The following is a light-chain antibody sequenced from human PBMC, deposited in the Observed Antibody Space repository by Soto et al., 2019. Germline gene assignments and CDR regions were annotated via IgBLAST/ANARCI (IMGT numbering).Light chain of an antibody. CDR3: QQYNNWPPPWT. V-gene: IGKV3-15*01. Sequence: EIVMTQSPATLSVSTGERATLSCRASQSVSSNLAWYQQKPGQAPRLLIYGVSTRATGIPARFSGSGSGTEFTLTISSLQSEDFAVYYCQQYNNWPPPWTFGLGTKVEIK. CDR1: QSVSSN. J-gene: IGKJ1*01. CDR2: GVS.